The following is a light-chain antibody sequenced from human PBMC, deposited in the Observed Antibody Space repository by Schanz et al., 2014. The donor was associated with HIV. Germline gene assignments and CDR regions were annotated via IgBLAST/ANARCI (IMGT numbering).Light chain of an antibody. J-gene: IGLJ1*01. Sequence: QSALTQPPSASGSPGQSVTISCTGTSSDVGGYNYVSWYQQHPGKAPKLMIYEVSERPSGVPDRFSGSKSGNTASLTVSGLQADDEADYYCSSYTSGSTYVFGTGTKLTVL. V-gene: IGLV2-8*01. CDR1: SSDVGGYNY. CDR3: SSYTSGSTYV. CDR2: EVS.